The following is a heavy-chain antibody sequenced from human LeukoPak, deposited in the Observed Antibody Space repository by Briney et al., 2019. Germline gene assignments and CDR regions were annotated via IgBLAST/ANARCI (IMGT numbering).Heavy chain of an antibody. Sequence: GWSLRLSCSASGFTFSTYTMNWVRQAPGKGLDYVSAINSNGGGTYYADSVKGRFTISRDNSKNTLYLTMSSLRAEDTAVYYCARDLSPVVRATPMGYWGQGTLVTVSS. D-gene: IGHD3-10*01. CDR1: GFTFSTYT. V-gene: IGHV3-64D*09. CDR2: INSNGGGT. CDR3: ARDLSPVVRATPMGY. J-gene: IGHJ4*02.